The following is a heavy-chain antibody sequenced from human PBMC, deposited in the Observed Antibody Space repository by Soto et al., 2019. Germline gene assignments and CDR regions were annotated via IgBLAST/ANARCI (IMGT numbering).Heavy chain of an antibody. Sequence: ASVKVSCKASGYSFSDFGITWVRQAPGQGLEWMGWISGKNGNTNYAQKVQGRVTLTADTSTSTAYMEVRALTSDDTATYYCARSDYYEDTGTFEFWGQGTPVTVSS. CDR2: ISGKNGNT. V-gene: IGHV1-18*04. J-gene: IGHJ4*02. CDR3: ARSDYYEDTGTFEF. D-gene: IGHD4-17*01. CDR1: GYSFSDFG.